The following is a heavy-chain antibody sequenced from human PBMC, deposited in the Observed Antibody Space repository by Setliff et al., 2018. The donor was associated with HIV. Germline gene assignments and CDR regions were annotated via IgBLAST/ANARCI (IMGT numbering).Heavy chain of an antibody. CDR1: GGSFSPYY. CDR3: VRGSYHDSSPLANDY. J-gene: IGHJ4*02. V-gene: IGHV4-34*01. CDR2: ISHSGSS. Sequence: SETLSLTCAVYGGSFSPYYWNWIRQSPGKGLEWIGEISHSGSSNYSPSLESRLTISVDTSKNQVSLKLNSVTAADSAVYYCVRGSYHDSSPLANDYWDRGKMVTVSS. D-gene: IGHD3-22*01.